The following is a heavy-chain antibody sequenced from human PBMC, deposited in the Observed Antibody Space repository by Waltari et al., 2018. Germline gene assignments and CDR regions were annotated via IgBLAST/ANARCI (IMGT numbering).Heavy chain of an antibody. V-gene: IGHV1-69*05. CDR2: IIPIFGTA. CDR1: GGTFSSYA. D-gene: IGHD3-10*01. CDR3: ASPKAGSGSYYWFYFDY. J-gene: IGHJ4*02. Sequence: QVQLVQSGAEVKKPGSSVKVSCKASGGTFSSYAISWVRPAPGQGLEWMGGIIPIFGTANYAQKFQGRVTITTDESTSTAYMELSSLRSEDTAVYYCASPKAGSGSYYWFYFDYWGQGTLVTVSS.